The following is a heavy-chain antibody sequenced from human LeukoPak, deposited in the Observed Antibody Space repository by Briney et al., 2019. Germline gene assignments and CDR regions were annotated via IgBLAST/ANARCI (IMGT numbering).Heavy chain of an antibody. V-gene: IGHV3-21*01. J-gene: IGHJ4*02. Sequence: GGSLRLSCAASXFTXSSXXXXXVXXXXXXXXXXXXSISSSSSYIYYADSVKGRFTISRDNAKNSLYLQMNSLRAEDTAVYYCARDISGYDPSPPNYWGQGTLVTVSS. CDR1: XFTXSSXX. D-gene: IGHD5-12*01. CDR3: ARDISGYDPSPPNY. CDR2: ISSSSSYI.